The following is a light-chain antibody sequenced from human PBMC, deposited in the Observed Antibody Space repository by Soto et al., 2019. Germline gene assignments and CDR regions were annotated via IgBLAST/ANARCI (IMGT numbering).Light chain of an antibody. J-gene: IGLJ2*01. V-gene: IGLV1-44*01. CDR3: AAWDDSLNGQV. CDR1: SSNIGRNT. CDR2: SNN. Sequence: QSVLTQPPSASGTPGKRVTISCSGSSSNIGRNTVNWYQQLPGTAPPLLIYSNNQRPSGVPDRFSGSKSGTSASLALSGLQSEDEADYYCAAWDDSLNGQVFGGGTKLTVL.